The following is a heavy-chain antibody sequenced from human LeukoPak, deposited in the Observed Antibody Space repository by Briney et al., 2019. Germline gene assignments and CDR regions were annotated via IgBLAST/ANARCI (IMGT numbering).Heavy chain of an antibody. CDR1: GGSFSGYY. CDR3: ARENGDYVDAAFDI. CDR2: INHSGST. D-gene: IGHD4-17*01. Sequence: PSETLSLTCAVYGGSFSGYYWSWIRQPPGKGLEWIGEINHSGSTNYNPSLKSRVTISVDTSKNQFSLKLSSVTAADTAVYYCARENGDYVDAAFDIWGQGTMVTVSS. J-gene: IGHJ3*02. V-gene: IGHV4-34*01.